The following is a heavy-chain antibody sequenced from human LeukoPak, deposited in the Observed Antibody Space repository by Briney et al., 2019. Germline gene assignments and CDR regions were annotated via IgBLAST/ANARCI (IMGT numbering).Heavy chain of an antibody. Sequence: GESLKISCKGSGYSFTNYWVGWVRQMPGKGLEWMGIIYPGDSDTRYSPSFQGQVTFSADKSISTAYLQWSSLKASDTAMYYCARLGDNTAFDYWGQGTLVPVSS. CDR2: IYPGDSDT. CDR1: GYSFTNYW. CDR3: ARLGDNTAFDY. V-gene: IGHV5-51*01. D-gene: IGHD5-18*01. J-gene: IGHJ4*02.